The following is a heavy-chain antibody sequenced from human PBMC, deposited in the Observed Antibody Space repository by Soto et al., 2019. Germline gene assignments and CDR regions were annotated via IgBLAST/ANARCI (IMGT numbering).Heavy chain of an antibody. J-gene: IGHJ4*02. D-gene: IGHD2-15*01. Sequence: GASVEVSCKASGGNFSSYAIRWVRQAPGQGLEWMGGIIPIFGTPYYGQKCQVRVTITAGKSTGTAYMELSGLRSEDTAVYYCATGYCSGGSCYTAFDYWVQGTLVTVSS. CDR2: IIPIFGTP. V-gene: IGHV1-69*06. CDR1: GGNFSSYA. CDR3: ATGYCSGGSCYTAFDY.